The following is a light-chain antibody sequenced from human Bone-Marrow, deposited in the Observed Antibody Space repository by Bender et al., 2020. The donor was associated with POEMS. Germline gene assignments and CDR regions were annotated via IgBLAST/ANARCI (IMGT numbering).Light chain of an antibody. J-gene: IGLJ2*01. V-gene: IGLV2-14*01. CDR2: DVS. CDR3: SSYTTSSTRV. CDR1: SSDVGGFDY. Sequence: QSALTQPASASGSPGQSITISCTGTSSDVGGFDYVSWYQQYPGKAPKFLIYDVSRRPSGISDRFSGSKSGNTASLTISGLQAEDEADYYCSSYTTSSTRVFGGGTKLTVL.